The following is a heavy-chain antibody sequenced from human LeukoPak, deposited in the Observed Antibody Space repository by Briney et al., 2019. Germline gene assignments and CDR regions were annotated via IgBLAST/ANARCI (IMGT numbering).Heavy chain of an antibody. CDR2: IYYTGST. V-gene: IGHV4-39*01. D-gene: IGHD6-19*01. Sequence: SETLSLTCSVPGGSIGSTSNYWGWVRQPPGKGLERIGRIYYTGSTYYNPSLKSRVTISVDTSKNQFSLKLSSVTAADTAVFFCARSTCLTLAGPFDYWGQGTLVTVSS. CDR3: ARSTCLTLAGPFDY. J-gene: IGHJ4*02. CDR1: GGSIGSTSNY.